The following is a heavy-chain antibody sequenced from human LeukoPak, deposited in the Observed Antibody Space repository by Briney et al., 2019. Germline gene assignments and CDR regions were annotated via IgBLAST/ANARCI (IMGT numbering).Heavy chain of an antibody. CDR2: IYYSGGT. CDR3: ARDRHYYDSSGYYFDY. D-gene: IGHD3-22*01. Sequence: PSETLSLTCTVSGGSISSYYWSWIRQPPGKGLEWIGYIYYSGGTNYNPSLKSRVTISVDTSKNQFSLTLSSVTAADTAVYYLARDRHYYDSSGYYFDYWGQGTLVTVSS. J-gene: IGHJ4*02. CDR1: GGSISSYY. V-gene: IGHV4-59*01.